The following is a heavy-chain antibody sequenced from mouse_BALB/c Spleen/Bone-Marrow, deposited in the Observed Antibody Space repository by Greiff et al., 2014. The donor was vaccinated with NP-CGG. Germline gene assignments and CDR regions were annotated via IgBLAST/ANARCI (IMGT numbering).Heavy chain of an antibody. CDR3: ARDGSSFYWYFDV. J-gene: IGHJ1*01. CDR2: IRNNANGYTT. D-gene: IGHD1-1*01. CDR1: GFTFTDYY. Sequence: VQLKESGGGLVQPGGSLRLSCATSGFTFTDYYMSWVRQPPGKGLEWLAFIRNNANGYTTEYSASVKGRFTISRDNSQSILYLQMNTLRAEDSATYYCARDGSSFYWYFDVWGAGTTVTVSS. V-gene: IGHV7-3*02.